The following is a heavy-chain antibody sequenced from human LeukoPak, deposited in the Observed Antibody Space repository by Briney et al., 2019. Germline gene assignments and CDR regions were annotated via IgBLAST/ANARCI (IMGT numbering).Heavy chain of an antibody. V-gene: IGHV3-43*01. J-gene: IGHJ6*03. CDR1: GFTFSSYS. CDR3: AKDGGTSSFHMDV. CDR2: ISWDGGST. Sequence: GGSLRLSCAASGFTFSSYSMNWVRQAPGKGLEWVSLISWDGGSTYYADSVKGRFTISRDNSKNSLYLQMNSLRTEDTALYYCAKDGGTSSFHMDVWGKGTTVTVSS. D-gene: IGHD6-13*01.